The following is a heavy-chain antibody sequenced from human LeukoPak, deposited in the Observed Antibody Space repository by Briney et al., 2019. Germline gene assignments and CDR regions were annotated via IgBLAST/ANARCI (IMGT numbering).Heavy chain of an antibody. CDR3: ARGKSRVGDYGDYLWFDL. J-gene: IGHJ5*02. V-gene: IGHV3-30*02. D-gene: IGHD4-17*01. Sequence: PGGSLRLSCAASGFTFSDYGMHWVRQAPGKGLEWVAFIRYDGSNKYYADSVKGRFTISRDNAKNSLYLQMKRLRAEDTAVYYCARGKSRVGDYGDYLWFDLWGQGTLVTVSS. CDR2: IRYDGSNK. CDR1: GFTFSDYG.